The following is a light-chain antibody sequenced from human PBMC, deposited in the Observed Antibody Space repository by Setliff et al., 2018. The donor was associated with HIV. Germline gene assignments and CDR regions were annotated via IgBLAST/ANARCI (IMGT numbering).Light chain of an antibody. CDR3: CSYAGSHTFV. J-gene: IGLJ1*01. V-gene: IGLV2-11*01. CDR2: DVI. Sequence: QSVLTQPRSVSGSPGQSVTSACTGTTSDAGGYNFVSWYQHHPGKAPKLMIYDVIKRPSGVPDRFSGSKSGNTASLTISGLQAEDEADYYCCSYAGSHTFVFGTGTKVTVL. CDR1: TSDAGGYNF.